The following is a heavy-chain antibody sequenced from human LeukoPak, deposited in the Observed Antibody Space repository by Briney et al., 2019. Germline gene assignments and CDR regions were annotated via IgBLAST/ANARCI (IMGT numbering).Heavy chain of an antibody. D-gene: IGHD3-10*01. CDR3: ARAGFGLAPLRGTPFDY. J-gene: IGHJ4*02. CDR2: INHSGST. V-gene: IGHV4-34*01. CDR1: GGSFSGYY. Sequence: SETLSLTCAVYGGSFSGYYWSWIRQSPGKGLDWIGEINHSGSTNYNPSLKSRVTISVDTSKNQFSLKLSSVAAADTAVYYCARAGFGLAPLRGTPFDYWGQGTLVTVSS.